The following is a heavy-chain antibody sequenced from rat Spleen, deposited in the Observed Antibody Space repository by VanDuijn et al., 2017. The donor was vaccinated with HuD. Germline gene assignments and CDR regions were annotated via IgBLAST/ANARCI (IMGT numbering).Heavy chain of an antibody. CDR2: ISYDGSSP. V-gene: IGHV5-29*01. CDR3: ARVGRSRLQGFAN. Sequence: EVQLVESDGGLVLPGRSLKLSCEASGFTFSDHYMAWFRQASTKGLEWVASISYDGSSPYYRDSVKGRFTISRDNSKTTLYLQMDRLRSEDSATYYCARVGRSRLQGFANWGQGTLVTVSS. J-gene: IGHJ3*01. D-gene: IGHD1-1*01. CDR1: GFTFSDHY.